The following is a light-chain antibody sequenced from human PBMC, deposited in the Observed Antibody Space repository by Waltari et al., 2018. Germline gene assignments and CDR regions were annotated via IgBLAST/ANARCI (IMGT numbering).Light chain of an antibody. V-gene: IGKV3-20*01. CDR3: HHFGSPPPWT. Sequence: DIVLTQSPGTLSLSPGERATLSCRASQSVSRDYLAWYQQKPGQAPRLLIYGTSSRATGIPDRFSGSWSGTDFTLTISRLEPEDLAVYYCHHFGSPPPWTFGQGTKVEIK. CDR2: GTS. J-gene: IGKJ1*01. CDR1: QSVSRDY.